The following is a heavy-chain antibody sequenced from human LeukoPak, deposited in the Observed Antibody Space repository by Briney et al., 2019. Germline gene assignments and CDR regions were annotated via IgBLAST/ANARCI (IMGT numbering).Heavy chain of an antibody. J-gene: IGHJ4*02. V-gene: IGHV3-23*01. CDR2: ISGSGGST. CDR3: AKPSMIVVVITPFDY. CDR1: GFTFSSYA. Sequence: PGGSLRLSCAASGFTFSSYAMSWVRQAPGKGLEWVSAISGSGGSTYNADSVKGRFTISRDNSKNTLYLQMNSLRAEDTAVYYCAKPSMIVVVITPFDYWGQGTLVTVSS. D-gene: IGHD3-22*01.